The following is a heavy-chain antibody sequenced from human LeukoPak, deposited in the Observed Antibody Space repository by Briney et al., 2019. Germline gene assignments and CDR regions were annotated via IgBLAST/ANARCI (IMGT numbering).Heavy chain of an antibody. CDR1: GFTVSSNY. CDR2: IRYDGSNK. V-gene: IGHV3-30*02. J-gene: IGHJ4*02. CDR3: AKGMREAADY. D-gene: IGHD2-15*01. Sequence: GGSLRLSCAASGFTVSSNYMSWVRQAPGKGLEWVAFIRYDGSNKYYADSVKGRFTISRDNSKNTLYLQMNSLRAEDTAVYYCAKGMREAADYWGQGTLVTVSS.